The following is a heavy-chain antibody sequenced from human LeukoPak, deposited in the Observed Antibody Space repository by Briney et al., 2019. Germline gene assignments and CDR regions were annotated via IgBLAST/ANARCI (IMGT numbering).Heavy chain of an antibody. CDR2: INHSGST. CDR1: GGSFSGYY. CDR3: ARGRRESQNFDY. J-gene: IGHJ4*02. V-gene: IGHV4-34*01. Sequence: SETLSLTCAVYGGSFSGYYWSWIRQPPGKGLEWIGEINHSGSTNYNPSLKSRVTISVDTSKNQFSLKLSSVTAADTAVYYCARGRRESQNFDYWGQGTLVTVSS.